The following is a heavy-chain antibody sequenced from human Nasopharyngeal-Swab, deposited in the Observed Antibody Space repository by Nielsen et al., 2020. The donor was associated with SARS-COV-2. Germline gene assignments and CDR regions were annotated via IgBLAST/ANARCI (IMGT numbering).Heavy chain of an antibody. J-gene: IGHJ3*02. D-gene: IGHD1-26*01. CDR3: ARPSTSDAFDI. CDR2: ISYDGSNK. CDR1: GFTFSSYA. V-gene: IGHV3-30*04. Sequence: GESLKISCAASGFTFSSYAMNWVRQAPGKGLEWVAVISYDGSNKYYADSVTGRFTISRDNSKNTLYLQMNSLRAEDPAVYYCARPSTSDAFDIWGQGTMVTVSS.